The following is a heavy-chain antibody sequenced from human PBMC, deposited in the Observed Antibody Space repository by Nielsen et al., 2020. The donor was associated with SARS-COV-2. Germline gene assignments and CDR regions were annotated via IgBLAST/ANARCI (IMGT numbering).Heavy chain of an antibody. CDR1: GYSFSRYP. V-gene: IGHV7-4-1*02. J-gene: IGHJ4*02. CDR2: IDTNIGKP. CDR3: ARDIAVTCSPLHYFDY. D-gene: IGHD6-19*01. Sequence: ASVKVSCKASGYSFSRYPMNWVRQAPGQGLEWMGWIDTNIGKPTPAQGFTGRFVFSSDTSVSTASLQISTLRAEDTAVYYCARDIAVTCSPLHYFDYWGQGTLVAVSS.